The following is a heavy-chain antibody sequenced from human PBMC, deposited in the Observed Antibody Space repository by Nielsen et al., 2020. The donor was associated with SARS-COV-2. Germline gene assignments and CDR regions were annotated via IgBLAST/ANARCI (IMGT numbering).Heavy chain of an antibody. V-gene: IGHV3-13*01. CDR3: AKGAHVAARPGWLAY. D-gene: IGHD6-6*01. CDR2: IGTAGDT. J-gene: IGHJ4*02. CDR1: GFTFSSYD. Sequence: GESLKISCAASGFTFSSYDMHWVRQATGKGLEWVSAIGTAGDTYYADSVKGRFTISRDNSKNTLYLQMNSLRAEDTAVYYCAKGAHVAARPGWLAYWGQGTLVTVSS.